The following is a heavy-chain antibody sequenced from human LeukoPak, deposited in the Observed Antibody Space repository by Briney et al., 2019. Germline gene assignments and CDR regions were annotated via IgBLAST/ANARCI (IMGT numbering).Heavy chain of an antibody. Sequence: GGSLRLSCAASGFTFSSYGMHWVRQAPGKGLEWVAVISYDGSNKYYADSVKGRFTISRDNSKNTLYLQMNSLRAEDTAVYYCVKDPGGSSSCIDYWGQGTLVTVSS. CDR2: ISYDGSNK. CDR1: GFTFSSYG. J-gene: IGHJ4*02. V-gene: IGHV3-30*18. CDR3: VKDPGGSSSCIDY. D-gene: IGHD6-13*01.